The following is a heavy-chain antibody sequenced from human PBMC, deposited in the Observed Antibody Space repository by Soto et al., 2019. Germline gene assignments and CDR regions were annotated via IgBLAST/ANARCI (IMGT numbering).Heavy chain of an antibody. J-gene: IGHJ4*02. D-gene: IGHD2-15*01. V-gene: IGHV3-33*01. CDR3: AREGGYCSGGSCYRPFDY. CDR1: GFTFRSYG. CDR2: IWYDGSNK. Sequence: QVQLVESGGGVVQPGRSLRLSCAASGFTFRSYGMHRVRQAPGKGLEWVAVIWYDGSNKYYADSVKGRFTISRDNSKNTLYLQMNSLRAEDTAVYYCAREGGYCSGGSCYRPFDYWGQGTLVTVSS.